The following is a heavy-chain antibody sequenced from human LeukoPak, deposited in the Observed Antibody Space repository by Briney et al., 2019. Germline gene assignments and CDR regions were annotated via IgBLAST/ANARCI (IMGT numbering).Heavy chain of an antibody. CDR3: ARVPFGGYDIDY. CDR2: INPHSGGT. V-gene: IGHV1-2*02. Sequence: ASVKVSCTASGYTFTGYYIHWVRQAPGQGLEWMGWINPHSGGTNYAQKFQARVTMTRDTSINTAYMELSRLRSDDTAVYYCARVPFGGYDIDYWGQGTLVTVSS. CDR1: GYTFTGYY. D-gene: IGHD5-12*01. J-gene: IGHJ4*02.